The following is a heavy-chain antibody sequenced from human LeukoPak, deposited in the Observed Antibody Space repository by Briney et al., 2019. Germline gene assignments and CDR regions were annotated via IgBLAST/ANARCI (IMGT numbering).Heavy chain of an antibody. CDR2: INHSGST. CDR1: GGSFSGYY. V-gene: IGHV4-34*01. CDR3: ARGPPTRPRIGGGWTRYTKAHAFDI. J-gene: IGHJ3*02. Sequence: SETLSLTCAVYGGSFSGYYWSWIRQPPGKGLEWIGEINHSGSTNYNPSLKSRVTISVDTSKNQFSLKLSSVTAADTAVYYCARGPPTRPRIGGGWTRYTKAHAFDIWDQGTMVTVSS. D-gene: IGHD2-15*01.